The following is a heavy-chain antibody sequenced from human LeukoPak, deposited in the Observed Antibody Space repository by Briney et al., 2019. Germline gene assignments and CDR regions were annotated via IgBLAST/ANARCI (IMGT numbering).Heavy chain of an antibody. CDR2: IKQDGSEK. CDR1: GFTFSSYW. Sequence: PGGSLRLSCAASGFTFSSYWMSWVRQAPGKGLEWVANIKQDGSEKYYVDSVKGRFTISRDNAKNSLYLQMNSLRAEDTAVYYCASPKTPSGSYGDFDYWGRGTLVTVSS. CDR3: ASPKTPSGSYGDFDY. V-gene: IGHV3-7*03. J-gene: IGHJ4*02. D-gene: IGHD1-26*01.